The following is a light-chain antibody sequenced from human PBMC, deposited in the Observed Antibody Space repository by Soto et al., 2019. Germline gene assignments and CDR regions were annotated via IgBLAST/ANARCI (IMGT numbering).Light chain of an antibody. CDR1: QDISNC. CDR2: AAS. J-gene: IGKJ1*01. CDR3: HKYNSAPPWT. Sequence: DIQMTQAPSSLSASVGDRVTITCRATQDISNCLAWYQQKPGKVPNLLIYAASTLQSGVPSRFSGSGSGTDFTLTISSLQPDDVATYYCHKYNSAPPWTFGQGTKVEI. V-gene: IGKV1-27*01.